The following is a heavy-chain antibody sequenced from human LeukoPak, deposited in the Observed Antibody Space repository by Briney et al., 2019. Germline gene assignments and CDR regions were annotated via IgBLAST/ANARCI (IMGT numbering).Heavy chain of an antibody. V-gene: IGHV3-33*01. D-gene: IGHD6-13*01. J-gene: IGHJ4*02. CDR1: GFTFSSYG. Sequence: GGSLRLSCAASGFTFSSYGMHRVRQAPGKGLEWVAVIWFDGNDKYYADSVKGRFTISRDNSKNTLYLQMNSLRAEDTAVYYCARDTAAAGTFDYWGQGTLVTVSS. CDR3: ARDTAAAGTFDY. CDR2: IWFDGNDK.